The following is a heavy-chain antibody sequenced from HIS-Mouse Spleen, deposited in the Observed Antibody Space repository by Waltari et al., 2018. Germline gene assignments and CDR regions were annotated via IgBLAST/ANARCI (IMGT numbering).Heavy chain of an antibody. CDR2: ISHDGSNK. J-gene: IGHJ4*02. Sequence: QVQLVESGGGVVQPGRSLRLSCAASGFTFSSYAMPWVRQAPGKGLEWVAVISHDGSNKYYADSVKGRFTISRDNSKNTLYLQMNSLRAEDTAVYYCATVTTSLYFDYWGQGTLVTVSS. D-gene: IGHD4-17*01. CDR3: ATVTTSLYFDY. CDR1: GFTFSSYA. V-gene: IGHV3-30-3*01.